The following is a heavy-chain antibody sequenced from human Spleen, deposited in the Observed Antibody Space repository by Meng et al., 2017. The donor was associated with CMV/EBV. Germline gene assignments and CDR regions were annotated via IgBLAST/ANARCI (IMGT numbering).Heavy chain of an antibody. CDR3: ATIALLWFGEED. D-gene: IGHD3-10*01. CDR1: GGSISSSSYY. J-gene: IGHJ4*02. V-gene: IGHV4-39*07. Sequence: SETLSLTCTVSGGSISSSSYYWGWIRQPPGKGLEWIGNIYYSGSTYYNRSLKSRVTISVDTSKNQFSLRLSSVTAADTAVYYCATIALLWFGEEDWGQGTLVTVSS. CDR2: IYYSGST.